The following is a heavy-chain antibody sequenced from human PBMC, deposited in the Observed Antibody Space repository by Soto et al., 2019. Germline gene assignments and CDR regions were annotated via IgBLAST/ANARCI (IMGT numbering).Heavy chain of an antibody. CDR3: ARPLHYAFWSGYLGAGEI. J-gene: IGHJ3*02. V-gene: IGHV5-51*01. CDR2: IYPGDSDT. CDR1: VYSFTSYW. D-gene: IGHD3-3*01. Sequence: GESLKISCKGSVYSFTSYWIGWVRQMPGKGLEWMGIIYPGDSDTRYSPSFQGQVTISADKSISTAYLQWSSLKASDTAMYDCARPLHYAFWSGYLGAGEIWGQGSIVTVS.